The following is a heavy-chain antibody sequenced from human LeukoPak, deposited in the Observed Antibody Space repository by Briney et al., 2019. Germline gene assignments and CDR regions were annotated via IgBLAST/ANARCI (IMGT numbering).Heavy chain of an antibody. CDR1: GYTFTRYY. Sequence: VASLKVSCKPSGYTFTRYYMHWVRPAPGQGLEWMGIINPSGGSTSYAQKFQGRVTMTRDTSTSTVYMELSSQRSENTAVYYCERVANQTFDIWGQGTMVTVSS. J-gene: IGHJ3*02. CDR2: INPSGGST. V-gene: IGHV1-46*01. CDR3: ERVANQTFDI. D-gene: IGHD2-21*01.